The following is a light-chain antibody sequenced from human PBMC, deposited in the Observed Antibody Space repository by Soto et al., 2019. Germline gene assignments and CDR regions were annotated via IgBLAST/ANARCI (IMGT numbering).Light chain of an antibody. CDR1: QSVSSD. CDR2: DAS. Sequence: EVVLTQSPGTLSLSPGERATLSCRASQSVSSDSLSWYQQKPGQAPRLLIYDASTRATGIPARFSGSGSGTDFTLTISSLEPEDFAVYYCQQRSNWPPEITFGQGTRLEIK. V-gene: IGKV3-11*01. J-gene: IGKJ5*01. CDR3: QQRSNWPPEIT.